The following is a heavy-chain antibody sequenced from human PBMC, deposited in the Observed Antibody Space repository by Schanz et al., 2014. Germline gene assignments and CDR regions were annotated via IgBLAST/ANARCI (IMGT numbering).Heavy chain of an antibody. V-gene: IGHV3-33*08. D-gene: IGHD2-21*01. CDR2: INSDGTKR. Sequence: QVRLVESGGGVVQPGRSLRLSCAASGFTLSSYGMHWVRQAPGKGLEWVAFINSDGTKRFYADSVKSRFTISRYNSRNTLYLQMNSLRAEDTAVYYCARDGYSVVVISPTESFDIWSRGTMVAVSP. CDR3: ARDGYSVVVISPTESFDI. CDR1: GFTLSSYG. J-gene: IGHJ3*02.